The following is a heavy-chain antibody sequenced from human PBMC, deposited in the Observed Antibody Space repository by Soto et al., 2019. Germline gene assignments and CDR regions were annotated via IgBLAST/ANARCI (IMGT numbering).Heavy chain of an antibody. CDR2: MDYSGST. J-gene: IGHJ6*02. D-gene: IGHD2-2*01. Sequence: SETLSLTCTVSGGSISASSYYWGWIRQPPGKGLEWIGSMDYSGSTYYNPSLKSRVTISVDTSKNQFSLKLSSLTAADTAVYYCARVPDVWGQGTTVTVSS. CDR3: ARVPDV. V-gene: IGHV4-39*01. CDR1: GGSISASSYY.